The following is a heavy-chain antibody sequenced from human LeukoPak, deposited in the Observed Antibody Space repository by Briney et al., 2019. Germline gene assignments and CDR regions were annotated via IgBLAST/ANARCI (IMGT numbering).Heavy chain of an antibody. V-gene: IGHV4-38-2*01. D-gene: IGHD3-10*01. CDR2: MSLSGNA. Sequence: SETLSLTCAVSDYSITSGYFWGWIRQPPGKGVEWIGCMSLSGNAYYSPSLKNRVTISLETSTNQVSLGLSSVSAADPAVYYCVSENDWFWEVDWGQGTLDTVSS. J-gene: IGHJ4*02. CDR1: DYSITSGYF. CDR3: VSENDWFWEVD.